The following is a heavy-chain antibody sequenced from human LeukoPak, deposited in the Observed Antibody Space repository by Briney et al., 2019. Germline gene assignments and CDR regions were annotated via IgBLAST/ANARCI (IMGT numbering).Heavy chain of an antibody. Sequence: ASVKVSCKASGGTFSSYAISWVRQAPGQGLEWMGGIIPIFGTANYAQKFQGRVTITADESTSTAYMELSSLRSEDTAVYYCASPTYGDLDYFDYWGQGTLVTVSS. CDR2: IIPIFGTA. D-gene: IGHD4-17*01. V-gene: IGHV1-69*13. CDR1: GGTFSSYA. J-gene: IGHJ4*02. CDR3: ASPTYGDLDYFDY.